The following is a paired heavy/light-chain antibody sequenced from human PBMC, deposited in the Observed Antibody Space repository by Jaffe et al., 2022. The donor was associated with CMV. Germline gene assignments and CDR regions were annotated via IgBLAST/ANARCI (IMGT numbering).Heavy chain of an antibody. D-gene: IGHD6-6*01. V-gene: IGHV1-3*01. CDR2: INAGDDNT. J-gene: IGHJ4*02. Sequence: QVQLVQSGAEVKKPGASVKVSCKASGYTFTNYAIHWVRQAPGQRLEWMGWINAGDDNTKYSQKFQGRVTITSDTSASTAHMELSRLSSEDTAVYYCARSSQWTQLGFDYWGQGTLVTVSS. CDR1: GYTFTNYA. CDR3: ARSSQWTQLGFDY.
Light chain of an antibody. Sequence: DIVMTQSPDSLAVSLGERATINCKSSQSVLYNSKNKNYLAWYQQKPGQPPNLLIYWASTRKSGVPDRFSGSGSGTDFTLTISSLQAEDVAVYYCQQYYSTWTFGQGTKVEIK. V-gene: IGKV4-1*01. CDR2: WAS. CDR1: QSVLYNSKNKNY. CDR3: QQYYSTWT. J-gene: IGKJ1*01.